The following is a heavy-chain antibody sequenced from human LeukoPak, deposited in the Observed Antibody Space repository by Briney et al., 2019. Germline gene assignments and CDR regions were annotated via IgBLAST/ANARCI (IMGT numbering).Heavy chain of an antibody. CDR1: GGSISSYY. D-gene: IGHD4-17*01. Sequence: SETLSLTCTASGGSISSYYWSWIRQPPGKGLEWIGYIYYSGSTNYNPSLKSRVTISVDTSKNQFSLKLGSVTAADTAVYYCARDFFSGDYAGWFDPWGQGTLVTVSS. V-gene: IGHV4-59*01. CDR3: ARDFFSGDYAGWFDP. CDR2: IYYSGST. J-gene: IGHJ5*02.